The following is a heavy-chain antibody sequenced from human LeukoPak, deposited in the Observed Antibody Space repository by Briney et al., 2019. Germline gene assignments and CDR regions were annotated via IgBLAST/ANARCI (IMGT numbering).Heavy chain of an antibody. CDR1: GFTVSSNY. CDR2: IYSGGST. CDR3: ARDYQVVLSGGVDY. D-gene: IGHD3-10*01. V-gene: IGHV3-53*01. Sequence: GGSLSLSCAASGFTVSSNYMSWVRQAPGKGLEWVSVIYSGGSTYYADSVKGRFTISRDNSKNTLYLQMNSLRAEDTAVYYCARDYQVVLSGGVDYWGQGTLVTVSS. J-gene: IGHJ4*02.